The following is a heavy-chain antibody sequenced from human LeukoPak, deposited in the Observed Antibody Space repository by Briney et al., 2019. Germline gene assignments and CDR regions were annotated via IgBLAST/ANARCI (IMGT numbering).Heavy chain of an antibody. V-gene: IGHV4-59*11. CDR1: GSSISPHH. CDR2: IYYRGTT. D-gene: IGHD3-3*01. J-gene: IGHJ3*02. Sequence: SETLSLTCSVSGSSISPHHWTWIRQAPGEGLEWMGYIYYRGTTNYSASLKNRLTMSVDTSKNQISLKLTSVTAADTAVYYCARIQPSCPGLGFCSFDIWGQGTLATVSS. CDR3: ARIQPSCPGLGFCSFDI.